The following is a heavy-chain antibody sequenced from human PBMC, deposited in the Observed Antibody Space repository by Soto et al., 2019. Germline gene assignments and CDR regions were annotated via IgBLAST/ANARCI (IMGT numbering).Heavy chain of an antibody. CDR1: GYTFTTYW. Sequence: EVQLVQSGAEVKKPGESLKISCKGSGYTFTTYWIGWVRQMPGKGREWMGIIYPSDSDTRYSPSFQGQVTISADKSISTAYLQWSSLRASDTAMYYCARRYCGGGSCFDYWGQGTLVTVSS. D-gene: IGHD2-15*01. J-gene: IGHJ4*02. CDR2: IYPSDSDT. CDR3: ARRYCGGGSCFDY. V-gene: IGHV5-51*03.